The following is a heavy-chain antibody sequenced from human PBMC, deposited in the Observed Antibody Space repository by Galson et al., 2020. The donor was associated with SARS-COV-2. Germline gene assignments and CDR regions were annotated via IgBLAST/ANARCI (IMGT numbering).Heavy chain of an antibody. CDR3: ASTIESRSDAFDM. D-gene: IGHD1-1*01. J-gene: IGHJ3*02. Sequence: SETLSLTCSVSGGSIRSSSHFWGWIRQPPGKGLEWIGNIYFSGSAFYNPSLQSRVTLSIDTSKDQFSLKLTSVTAADTAVYYCASTIESRSDAFDMWGQGTMVTVSS. CDR2: IYFSGSA. V-gene: IGHV4-39*01. CDR1: GGSIRSSSHF.